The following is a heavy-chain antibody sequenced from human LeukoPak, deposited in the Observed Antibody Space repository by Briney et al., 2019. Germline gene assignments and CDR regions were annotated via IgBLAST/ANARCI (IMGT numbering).Heavy chain of an antibody. Sequence: GGSLRLSCSVSGFTFSTSFMHWVRQAPGRGLEYVSAISSNGDNTYYADSVKGRFTISRDNAKNTLYLQMSSLRADDTAVYYCVRGTGYWGQGTLVTVSS. CDR2: ISSNGDNT. CDR3: VRGTGY. V-gene: IGHV3-64D*06. J-gene: IGHJ4*02. CDR1: GFTFSTSF.